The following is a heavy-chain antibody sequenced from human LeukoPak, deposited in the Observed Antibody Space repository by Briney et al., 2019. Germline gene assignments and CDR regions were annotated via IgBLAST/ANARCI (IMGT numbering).Heavy chain of an antibody. CDR2: IYDSGST. CDR1: GGSISSYY. D-gene: IGHD3-3*01. CDR3: ARPGSGRSTFGY. Sequence: PSETLSLTCSVSGGSISSYYWSWIRQPPGKGLEWIGYIYDSGSTNYNPSLKSRVTISVDTSKNQFSLKLRSVTAADTAVYYCARPGSGRSTFGYWGQGTLVTVSS. J-gene: IGHJ4*02. V-gene: IGHV4-59*08.